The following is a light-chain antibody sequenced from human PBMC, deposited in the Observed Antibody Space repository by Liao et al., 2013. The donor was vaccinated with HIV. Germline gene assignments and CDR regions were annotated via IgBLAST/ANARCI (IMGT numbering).Light chain of an antibody. CDR2: QDS. V-gene: IGLV3-1*01. J-gene: IGLJ2*01. CDR3: QAWDSSTVV. CDR1: KLGDKY. Sequence: SYELTQPPSVSVSPGQTARITCSGDKLGDKYTYWYQQKPGQSPVLVIYQDSKRPSGIPERFSGSNSGNTATLTISGTQGMDEADYYCQAWDSSTVVFGGGTKLTVL.